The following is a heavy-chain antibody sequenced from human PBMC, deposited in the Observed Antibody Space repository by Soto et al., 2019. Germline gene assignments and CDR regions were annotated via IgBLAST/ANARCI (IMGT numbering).Heavy chain of an antibody. CDR2: LYDVDGS. D-gene: IGHD1-1*01. CDR1: GLTISGKKY. V-gene: IGHV3-53*01. J-gene: IGHJ3*01. Sequence: DVQLVESGGGLIQPGESLRLSCAAFGLTISGKKYVAWVRQAPGKWLEWVSALYDVDGSFYADSVTGRVTTSSDRSKTTVYLQMNDLRPDDTAVYYCATWHEREHAFDVWGQGTTVTISS. CDR3: ATWHEREHAFDV.